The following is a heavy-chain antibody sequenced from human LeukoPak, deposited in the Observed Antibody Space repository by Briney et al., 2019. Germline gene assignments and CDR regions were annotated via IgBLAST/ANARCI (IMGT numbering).Heavy chain of an antibody. Sequence: KTSETLSLTCTVSGGSISSGGYSWSWIRQPPGKGLEWIGYIYHSGSTYYNPSLKSRVTISVDRSKNQFSLKLSSVTAADTAVYYCARVDLRAAYFDYWGQGTLVTVSS. V-gene: IGHV4-30-2*01. D-gene: IGHD2-15*01. J-gene: IGHJ4*02. CDR3: ARVDLRAAYFDY. CDR1: GGSISSGGYS. CDR2: IYHSGST.